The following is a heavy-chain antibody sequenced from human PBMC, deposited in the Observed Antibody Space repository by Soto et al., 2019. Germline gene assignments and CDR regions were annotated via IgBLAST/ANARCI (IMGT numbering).Heavy chain of an antibody. CDR3: ARDLHDYVSFRFDP. V-gene: IGHV3-23*01. J-gene: IGHJ5*02. CDR1: GFTFSSYA. Sequence: GSLRLSCAASGFTFSSYAMSWVRQAPGKGLEWVSAISGSGGSTYYADSVKGRFTISRDNSKNSLYLQMNSLRAEDTAVYYCARDLHDYVSFRFDPWGQGPLVTVSS. CDR2: ISGSGGST. D-gene: IGHD3-16*01.